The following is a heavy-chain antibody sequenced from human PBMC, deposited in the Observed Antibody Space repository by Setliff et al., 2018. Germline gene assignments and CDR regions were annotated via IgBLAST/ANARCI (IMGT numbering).Heavy chain of an antibody. J-gene: IGHJ5*02. CDR1: GFTFSNFG. D-gene: IGHD3-10*01. Sequence: GGSLRLSCATSGFTFSNFGMNWVRQAPGKGLEWLSYISSSSSTTYYADSVKGRFTISRDNAKNSLYLQMNSLRADDTAVYSCARAGAFGRLDVWGQGTLVTVSS. V-gene: IGHV3-48*01. CDR3: ARAGAFGRLDV. CDR2: ISSSSSTT.